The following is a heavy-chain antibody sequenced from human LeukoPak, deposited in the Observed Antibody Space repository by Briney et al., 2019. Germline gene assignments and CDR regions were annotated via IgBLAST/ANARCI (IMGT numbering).Heavy chain of an antibody. D-gene: IGHD3-3*01. CDR2: INPNNGGT. CDR3: ARNFGDFWSGNDYNWFDP. CDR1: GYTFTGYY. V-gene: IGHV1-2*02. J-gene: IGHJ5*02. Sequence: ASVKVSCKASGYTFTGYYMYWVRQAPGQGLEWMGWINPNNGGTNYAQKFQGRVTMTRDTSISTAYMELSRLTSDDTAVYFCARNFGDFWSGNDYNWFDPWGQGTLVTVSS.